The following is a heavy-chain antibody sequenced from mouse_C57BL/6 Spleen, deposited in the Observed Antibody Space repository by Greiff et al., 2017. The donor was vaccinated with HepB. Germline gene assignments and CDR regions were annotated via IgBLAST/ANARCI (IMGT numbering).Heavy chain of an antibody. CDR1: GFTFSDAW. V-gene: IGHV6-6*01. Sequence: EVQRVESGGGLVQPGGSMKLSCAASGFTFSDAWMDWVRQSPEKGLEWVAEIRNKANNHATYYAASVKGRFTISRDDSKSSVYLQMNSLRAEDTGIYYCTRPLTSHFDYWGQGTTLTVSS. D-gene: IGHD5-1*01. CDR2: IRNKANNHAT. J-gene: IGHJ2*01. CDR3: TRPLTSHFDY.